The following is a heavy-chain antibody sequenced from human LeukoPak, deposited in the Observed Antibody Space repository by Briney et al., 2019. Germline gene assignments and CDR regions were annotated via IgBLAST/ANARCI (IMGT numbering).Heavy chain of an antibody. CDR2: IYYSGSS. CDR3: ARLPAITTYYYYYMDV. CDR1: GGSISSSSHY. J-gene: IGHJ6*03. V-gene: IGHV4-39*01. Sequence: PSETLSLTCAVSGGSISSSSHYWGWIRQAPGKRLECIGTIYYSGSSYYNPSLKSRVTMSVDTPKNQFSLRLSSVTAADTAVYYCARLPAITTYYYYYMDVWGQGTRVTVSS. D-gene: IGHD5-12*01.